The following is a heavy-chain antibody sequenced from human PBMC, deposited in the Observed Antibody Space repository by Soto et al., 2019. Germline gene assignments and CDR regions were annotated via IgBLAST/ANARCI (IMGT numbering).Heavy chain of an antibody. Sequence: DVQLVESGGGLVQPGRSLRLSCAASGFTFDDYAMHWVRQAPGKGLEWVSGISWNSGSIGYADSVKGRFTISRDNAKNSLYLQMNSLRAEDTALYYCAKGTNDYGDYESEYFQHWGQGTLVTVSS. J-gene: IGHJ1*01. V-gene: IGHV3-9*01. CDR2: ISWNSGSI. CDR3: AKGTNDYGDYESEYFQH. D-gene: IGHD4-17*01. CDR1: GFTFDDYA.